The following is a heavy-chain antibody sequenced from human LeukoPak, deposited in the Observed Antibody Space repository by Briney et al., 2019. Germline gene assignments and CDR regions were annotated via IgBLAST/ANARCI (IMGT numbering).Heavy chain of an antibody. Sequence: GGSLRLPCAASGFTFSSYAMSWVRQAPGKGLEWVSAISGSGGSTYYADSVKGRFTISRDNSKNTLYLQMNSLRAEDTAVYYCAKASAAVSLIYYFGYWGQGTLVTVSS. D-gene: IGHD2-15*01. V-gene: IGHV3-23*01. J-gene: IGHJ4*02. CDR3: AKASAAVSLIYYFGY. CDR2: ISGSGGST. CDR1: GFTFSSYA.